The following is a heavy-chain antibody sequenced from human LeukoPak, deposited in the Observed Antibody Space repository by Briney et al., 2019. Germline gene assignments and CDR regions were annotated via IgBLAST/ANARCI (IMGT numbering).Heavy chain of an antibody. D-gene: IGHD6-13*01. V-gene: IGHV3-48*01. CDR2: IRSSSKTI. CDR1: GFTFSSSS. CDR3: AKDGGSSWYGAFDI. Sequence: GGSLRLSCAASGFTFSSSSMNWVRQAPGKGLEWISYIRSSSKTIYYGDSVKGGFTISRDNAQNSVYLQVNSLRAEDTAVYYCAKDGGSSWYGAFDIWGQGTMVTVSS. J-gene: IGHJ3*02.